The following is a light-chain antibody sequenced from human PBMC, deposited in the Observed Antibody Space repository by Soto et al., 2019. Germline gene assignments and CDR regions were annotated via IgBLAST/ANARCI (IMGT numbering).Light chain of an antibody. CDR3: QQYNNWPRT. CDR2: GAS. Sequence: EIVMTQSPATLSVSPGERATLSCRASQSVSSNLAWYQQKPGQAPRLLIYGASHRATGIPATFSGSGSGTEFTLTISSLQSEDFAIYYCQQYNNWPRTFGQGTKVDIK. CDR1: QSVSSN. J-gene: IGKJ1*01. V-gene: IGKV3D-15*01.